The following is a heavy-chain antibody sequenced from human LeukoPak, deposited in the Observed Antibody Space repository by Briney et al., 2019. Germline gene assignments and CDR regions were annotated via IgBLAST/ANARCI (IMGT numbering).Heavy chain of an antibody. Sequence: PSETLFLTCAVYGDYFSGYYWSRIRQPPGKGLERIGDIKHKRSTNYKPSLKSRVTISVDTSKNQFCLNLSSVPAAYTAVYYCARGPSSRSTMVRGAIGPPRPGMDVWGKGTTVTVSS. D-gene: IGHD3-10*01. CDR2: IKHKRST. J-gene: IGHJ6*04. CDR1: GDYFSGYY. CDR3: ARGPSSRSTMVRGAIGPPRPGMDV. V-gene: IGHV4-34*01.